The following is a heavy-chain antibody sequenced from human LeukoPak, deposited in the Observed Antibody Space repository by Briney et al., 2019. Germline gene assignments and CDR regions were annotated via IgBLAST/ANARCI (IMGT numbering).Heavy chain of an antibody. CDR1: GFTFDDYA. J-gene: IGHJ4*02. CDR3: AGFRVGATGIFDY. V-gene: IGHV3-9*01. D-gene: IGHD1-26*01. CDR2: ISWNSGSI. Sequence: GRSLRLSCAASGFTFDDYAMRWVRQAPGKGLEWVSGISWNSGSIGYADSVKGRFTISRDNAKNSLYLQMNSLRAEDTALYYCAGFRVGATGIFDYWGQGTLVTVSS.